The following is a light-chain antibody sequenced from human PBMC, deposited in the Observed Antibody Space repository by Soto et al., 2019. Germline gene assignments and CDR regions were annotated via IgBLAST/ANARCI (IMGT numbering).Light chain of an antibody. V-gene: IGKV1-39*01. CDR3: QQSNSTPRT. CDR1: QSFGGF. Sequence: GDRVNITCRASQSFGGFLNWYQQKLGKAPKLLIYAASSLQSGVPSRFSGSGSGTDFTLTISSRQPEDFATYHSQQSNSTPRTVGAGTKVDIK. J-gene: IGKJ4*02. CDR2: AAS.